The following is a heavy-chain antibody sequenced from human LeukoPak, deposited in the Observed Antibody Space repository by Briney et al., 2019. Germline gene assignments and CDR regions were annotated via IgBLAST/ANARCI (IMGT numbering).Heavy chain of an antibody. CDR1: GFTFDDYA. Sequence: GGSLRLSCAASGFTFDDYAMHWVRQAPGKGLEWVSGISWNSGSIDYADSVKGRFTISRDNAKNSLYLQMNSLRAEDTALYYCAKHRAGYCSSTSCHFDYWGQGTLVTVSS. CDR3: AKHRAGYCSSTSCHFDY. V-gene: IGHV3-9*01. J-gene: IGHJ4*02. D-gene: IGHD2-2*01. CDR2: ISWNSGSI.